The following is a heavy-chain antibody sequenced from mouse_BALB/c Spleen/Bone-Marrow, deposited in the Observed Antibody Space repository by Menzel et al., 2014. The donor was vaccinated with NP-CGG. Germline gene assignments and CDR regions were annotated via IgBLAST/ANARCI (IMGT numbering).Heavy chain of an antibody. Sequence: QVQLQQSGSVLVRPGASVKLSCKASGYTFTSSWMHWAKQWPGQGLEWIGEIHPNSGNTNYNEKFKGKATLTVDTSSSTAYVDLNSLTSEDSAVYDCALGLPYFDYWGQGTTLTVSS. J-gene: IGHJ2*01. CDR3: ALGLPYFDY. CDR2: IHPNSGNT. D-gene: IGHD4-1*01. CDR1: GYTFTSSW. V-gene: IGHV1S130*01.